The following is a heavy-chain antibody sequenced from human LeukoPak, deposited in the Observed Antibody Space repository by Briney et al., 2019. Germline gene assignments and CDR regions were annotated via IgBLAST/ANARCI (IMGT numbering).Heavy chain of an antibody. D-gene: IGHD1-26*01. CDR3: ARTLSGSWAFDI. J-gene: IGHJ3*02. Sequence: QTGGSLRLSCAASGFTFSTYAMSWVRQAPGRGLEWVSGICGSGGCTYYADSVKGRFTISRDNSKNTLYLQMNSLRAEDTAVYYCARTLSGSWAFDIWGQGTMVTVSS. CDR1: GFTFSTYA. V-gene: IGHV3-23*01. CDR2: ICGSGGCT.